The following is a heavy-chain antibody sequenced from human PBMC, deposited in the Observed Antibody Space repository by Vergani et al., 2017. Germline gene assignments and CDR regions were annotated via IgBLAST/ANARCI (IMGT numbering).Heavy chain of an antibody. J-gene: IGHJ4*02. D-gene: IGHD6-6*01. CDR1: GYTFTGYY. CDR3: ARDPYSSSSGAYDY. Sequence: QVQLVQSGAEVKKPGASVKVSCKASGYTFTGYYMHWVRQAPGQGLEWMGWINPNSGGTNYAQMFQGRVTRNRDTSISTSYMELSRLRSDDTAVYYCARDPYSSSSGAYDYWGQGTLVTVSS. CDR2: INPNSGGT. V-gene: IGHV1-2*02.